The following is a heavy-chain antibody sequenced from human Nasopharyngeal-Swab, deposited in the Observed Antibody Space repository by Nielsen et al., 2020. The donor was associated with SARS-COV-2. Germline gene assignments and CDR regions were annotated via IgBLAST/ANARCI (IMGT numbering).Heavy chain of an antibody. D-gene: IGHD6-13*01. CDR1: GGSISSSSYY. V-gene: IGHV4-39*07. CDR3: ARCHIAAAGKDIDY. CDR2: INHSGST. J-gene: IGHJ4*02. Sequence: SETLSLTCTVSGGSISSSSYYWGWIRQPPGKGLEWIGEINHSGSTNYNPSLKSRVTISVDTSKNQFSLKLSSVTAADTAVYYCARCHIAAAGKDIDYWGQGTLVTVSS.